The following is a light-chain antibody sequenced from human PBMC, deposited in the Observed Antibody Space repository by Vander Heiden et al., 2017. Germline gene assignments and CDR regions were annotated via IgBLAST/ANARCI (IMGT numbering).Light chain of an antibody. CDR3: SSYADTNNLV. J-gene: IGLJ2*01. Sequence: QSALTQPPSASGSPGLPVTISCTGTSSDFADYDYVSWYQQHPGKAPNLMIYGVTKRPSGVPDRFSGSKSGNTASLTVSGLQAEDEADYYCSSYADTNNLVFGGGTKLTVL. CDR1: SSDFADYDY. CDR2: GVT. V-gene: IGLV2-8*01.